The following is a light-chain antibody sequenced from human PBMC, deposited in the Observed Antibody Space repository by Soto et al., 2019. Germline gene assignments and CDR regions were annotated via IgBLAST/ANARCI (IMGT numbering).Light chain of an antibody. CDR3: QQYGSSPLT. Sequence: IVFTQSPGTLSLSPGERATLSCRASQSVSSSYLAWYQQKPGQAPGLLIYGASSRATGIPDRFSGSGSGTDFTLTISRLEPEDFAVYYCQQYGSSPLTFGGGTKVDIK. J-gene: IGKJ4*01. CDR1: QSVSSSY. CDR2: GAS. V-gene: IGKV3-20*01.